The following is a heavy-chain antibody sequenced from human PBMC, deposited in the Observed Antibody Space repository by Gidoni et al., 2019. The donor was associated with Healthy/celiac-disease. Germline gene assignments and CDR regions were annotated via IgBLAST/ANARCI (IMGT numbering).Heavy chain of an antibody. D-gene: IGHD3-22*01. Sequence: EVQLVESGGGLVKPGGSLRLSCAASGFTFSNAWMSWVRQAPGKGLEWVGRIKSKTDGGTTDYAAPVKGRFTISRDDSKNTLYLQMNSLKTEDTAVYYCTTDRLGDSSGYYYAAHEDDYWGQGTLVTVSS. V-gene: IGHV3-15*01. J-gene: IGHJ4*02. CDR1: GFTFSNAW. CDR3: TTDRLGDSSGYYYAAHEDDY. CDR2: IKSKTDGGTT.